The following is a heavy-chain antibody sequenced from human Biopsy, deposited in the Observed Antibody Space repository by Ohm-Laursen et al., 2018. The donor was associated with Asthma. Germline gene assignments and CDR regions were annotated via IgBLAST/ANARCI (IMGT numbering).Heavy chain of an antibody. D-gene: IGHD2-8*02. CDR3: ARSLDYSGRSGVDY. Sequence: SLRLSCAASGFTFSSYGMDWVRQAPGTGLGWVALMSYDGSIKDYADSVKGRFTISRDNSMNTLYLHMNSLRVEDTAVYYCARSLDYSGRSGVDYWGQGALVTVAS. CDR2: MSYDGSIK. J-gene: IGHJ4*02. CDR1: GFTFSSYG. V-gene: IGHV3-33*05.